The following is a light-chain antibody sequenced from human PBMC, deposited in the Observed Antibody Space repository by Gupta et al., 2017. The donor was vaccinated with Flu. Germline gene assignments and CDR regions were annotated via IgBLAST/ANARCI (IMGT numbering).Light chain of an antibody. CDR1: QNIDIF. CDR2: TSS. J-gene: IGKJ2*01. V-gene: IGKV1-39*01. CDR3: QQSRSAPPT. Sequence: DIQMTQSPSSLFASVGDRVTISCRASQNIDIFLNWYHQRPGAAPKVLIITSSVLEGGAPSRFSARGSGTEFTLIIDNLQPEDFGTYFCQQSRSAPPTFGQGTNVEI.